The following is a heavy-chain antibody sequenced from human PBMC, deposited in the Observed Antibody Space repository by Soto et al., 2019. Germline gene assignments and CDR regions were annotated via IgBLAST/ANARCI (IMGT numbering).Heavy chain of an antibody. CDR3: ARVVYGFFDY. CDR1: GDTVSSSSAA. D-gene: IGHD3-10*01. CDR2: TYYRSKWYN. V-gene: IGHV6-1*01. Sequence: SQTLSLTCAISGDTVSSSSAAWNWIRQSPSRGLEWLGRTYYRSKWYNDYAISAKSRMTINPDTSRNQFSLQLNSLTPEDTAVYYCARVVYGFFDYWGQGTLVTVSS. J-gene: IGHJ4*02.